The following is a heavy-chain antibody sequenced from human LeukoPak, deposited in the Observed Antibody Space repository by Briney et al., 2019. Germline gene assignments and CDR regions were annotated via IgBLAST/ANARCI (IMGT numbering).Heavy chain of an antibody. CDR1: GFTFINYN. CDR3: AREMVFGEP. J-gene: IGHJ4*02. CDR2: ISSSSVYK. D-gene: IGHD3-10*02. Sequence: GGSLRLACAASGFTFINYNMNWVRQAPGKGLEWVSSISSSSVYKYYADSVKGRFTISRDNAKNSLFLQMNRLRAEDTAVYYCAREMVFGEPWGQGTLVTVSS. V-gene: IGHV3-21*01.